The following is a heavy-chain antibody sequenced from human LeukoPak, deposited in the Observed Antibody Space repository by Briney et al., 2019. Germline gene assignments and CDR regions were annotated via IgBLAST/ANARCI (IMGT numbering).Heavy chain of an antibody. D-gene: IGHD6-19*01. J-gene: IGHJ3*02. CDR1: GFIFSDYY. V-gene: IGHV3-53*04. CDR2: IYSGGST. CDR3: ARPIAVAGTRGDAFDI. Sequence: PGGSLRLSCAASGFIFSDYYMSWVRQAPGKGLEWVSVIYSGGSTYYADSVKGRFTISRHNSKNTLYLQMNSLRAEDTAVYYCARPIAVAGTRGDAFDIWGQGTMVTVSS.